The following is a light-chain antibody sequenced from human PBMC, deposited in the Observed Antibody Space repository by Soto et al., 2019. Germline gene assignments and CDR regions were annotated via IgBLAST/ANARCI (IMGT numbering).Light chain of an antibody. Sequence: KLSLATGERANLSCRASQSVSSSSLAWYQQRPGQAPRLLIYGASSRATGIPDRFSGSGSGTDFTLTISRLEPEDFAVYYCQQYGSSPRTFGQGTKVDIK. CDR3: QQYGSSPRT. V-gene: IGKV3-20*01. CDR1: QSVSSSS. CDR2: GAS. J-gene: IGKJ1*01.